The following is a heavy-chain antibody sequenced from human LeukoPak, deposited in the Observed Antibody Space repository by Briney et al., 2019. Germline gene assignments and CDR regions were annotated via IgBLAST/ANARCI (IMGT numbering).Heavy chain of an antibody. Sequence: SQTLSLTCTVSGGSISSGGYYWSWIRQPPGKGLEWIGYIYHSGSTYYNPSLKSRVTISVDRSKNQFSLKLSSVTAADTAVYYCARILTLRAAYWGQGTLVTVSS. CDR2: IYHSGST. V-gene: IGHV4-30-2*01. CDR3: ARILTLRAAY. D-gene: IGHD3-9*01. CDR1: GGSISSGGYY. J-gene: IGHJ4*02.